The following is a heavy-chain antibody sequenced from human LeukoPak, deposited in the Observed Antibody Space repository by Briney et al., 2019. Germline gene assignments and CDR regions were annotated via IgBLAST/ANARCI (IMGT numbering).Heavy chain of an antibody. Sequence: GGSLRLSCAASGFTFVNYWMHWVRQAPGRGLECVANLNQDGSEKNYVGSVKGRFTISRDNAKNSVYMQMNSLRSEDTAVYYCARDNTAAGPLDYWGQGTLVTVSS. J-gene: IGHJ4*02. D-gene: IGHD6-13*01. CDR1: GFTFVNYW. CDR2: LNQDGSEK. CDR3: ARDNTAAGPLDY. V-gene: IGHV3-7*05.